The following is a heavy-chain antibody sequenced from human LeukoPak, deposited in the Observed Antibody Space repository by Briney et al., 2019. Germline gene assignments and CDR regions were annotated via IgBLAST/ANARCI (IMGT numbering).Heavy chain of an antibody. D-gene: IGHD1-26*01. J-gene: IGHJ4*02. Sequence: PSETLSLTCTVSGASISSYYWSWIRQPPGKGLEWIGYIYYSGSINYNPSLKSRVTISVDTSKNQFSLKLSSVTAADTAVYYCAGLIVGATRFDYWGQGTLVTVSS. CDR1: GASISSYY. CDR2: IYYSGSI. CDR3: AGLIVGATRFDY. V-gene: IGHV4-59*01.